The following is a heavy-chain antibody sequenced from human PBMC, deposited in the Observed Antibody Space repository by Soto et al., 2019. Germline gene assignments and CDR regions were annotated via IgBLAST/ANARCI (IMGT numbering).Heavy chain of an antibody. CDR1: GFSCSGYA. J-gene: IGHJ4*02. V-gene: IGHV3-23*01. D-gene: IGHD6-13*01. CDR2: ISGAGDRT. CDR3: ANATRGPLSSRSSDANHCAS. Sequence: EAQLLESGGSLVQPGGSLRLSCAASGFSCSGYAMNWVRQAPGKGLEWVSIISGAGDRTYYADSVKGRFTISRDNSKNTLYLQMNSLSAEDTAVYHCANATRGPLSSRSSDANHCASWGLGTLVAVSS.